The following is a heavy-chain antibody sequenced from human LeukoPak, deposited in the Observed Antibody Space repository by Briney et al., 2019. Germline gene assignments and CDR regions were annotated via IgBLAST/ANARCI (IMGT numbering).Heavy chain of an antibody. CDR1: GFTFSSYE. V-gene: IGHV3-48*03. D-gene: IGHD3-10*01. CDR3: ASQGYYCGSGSYYFDY. Sequence: GGSLRLSCAASGFTFSSYEMNWVRQAPGKGLEWVSYISSSGSTIYYADSVKGRFTISKDNAKNSLYLQLNSLRAEDTAVYYCASQGYYCGSGSYYFDYWGQGTLVTVSS. J-gene: IGHJ4*02. CDR2: ISSSGSTI.